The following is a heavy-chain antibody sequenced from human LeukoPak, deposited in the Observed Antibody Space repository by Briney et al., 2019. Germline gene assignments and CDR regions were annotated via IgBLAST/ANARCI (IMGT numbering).Heavy chain of an antibody. V-gene: IGHV3-53*01. CDR1: GFTVSSNY. Sequence: GGSLRLSCAASGFTVSSNYMSWVRQAPGKGPEWVSVIYSGGSTYYADSVKGRFTISRDNSKNTLYLQMNSLRAEDTAVYYCARERTSYGYYYYYGMDVWGQGTTVTVSS. D-gene: IGHD5-18*01. CDR2: IYSGGST. CDR3: ARERTSYGYYYYYGMDV. J-gene: IGHJ6*02.